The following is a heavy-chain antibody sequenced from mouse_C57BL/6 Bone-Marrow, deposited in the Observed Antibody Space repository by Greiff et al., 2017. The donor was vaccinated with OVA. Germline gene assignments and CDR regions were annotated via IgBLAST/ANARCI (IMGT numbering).Heavy chain of an antibody. CDR1: GFNIKDDY. V-gene: IGHV14-4*01. CDR2: IDPENGDT. J-gene: IGHJ1*03. CDR3: TTCIGYYGYWYFDV. D-gene: IGHD1-1*01. Sequence: VQLQQSGAELVRPGASVKLSCTASGFNIKDDYMHWVKQRPEQGLEWIGWIDPENGDTEYASKFQGKATITADTSSNTAYLQLSSLTSEDTAVYYCTTCIGYYGYWYFDVWGKGTTVTVSS.